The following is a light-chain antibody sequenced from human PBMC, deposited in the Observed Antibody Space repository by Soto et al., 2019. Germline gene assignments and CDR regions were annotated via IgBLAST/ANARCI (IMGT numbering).Light chain of an antibody. V-gene: IGKV1-39*01. CDR1: QRISTN. CDR2: ATS. J-gene: IGKJ1*01. Sequence: DIQMTQSPSSLSASVGDRVTITCRASQRISTNLTWYQQKPGIAPKLLIYATSSLQRGVPSRFSGSGSATDFTLTISSLQPEDSATYFCQQSYSLPPTFGHGTKVE. CDR3: QQSYSLPPT.